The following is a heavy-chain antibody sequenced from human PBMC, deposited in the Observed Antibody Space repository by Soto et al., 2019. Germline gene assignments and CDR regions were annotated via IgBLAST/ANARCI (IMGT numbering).Heavy chain of an antibody. V-gene: IGHV1-69*06. CDR3: ASVDTAMGHFDY. CDR1: GGTFSSYA. J-gene: IGHJ4*02. Sequence: SVKVSCEASGGTFSSYAISWVRQAPGQGLEWMGGIIPIFGTANYAQKFQGRVTITADKSTSTAYMELSSLRSEDTAVYYCASVDTAMGHFDYWGQGTLVTVSS. CDR2: IIPIFGTA. D-gene: IGHD5-18*01.